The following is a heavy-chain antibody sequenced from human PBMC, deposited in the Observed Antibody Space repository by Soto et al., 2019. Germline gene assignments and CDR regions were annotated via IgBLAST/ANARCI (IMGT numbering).Heavy chain of an antibody. Sequence: SVKVSCKASGGTFSSYTISWVRQAPGQGLEWMGRIIPILGIANYAQKFQGRVTITADKSTSTAYMELSSLRSEDTAVYYCARGYGDPYYYYYYGLDVWGQGTTVTVSS. CDR1: GGTFSSYT. V-gene: IGHV1-69*02. CDR2: IIPILGIA. D-gene: IGHD4-17*01. CDR3: ARGYGDPYYYYYYGLDV. J-gene: IGHJ6*02.